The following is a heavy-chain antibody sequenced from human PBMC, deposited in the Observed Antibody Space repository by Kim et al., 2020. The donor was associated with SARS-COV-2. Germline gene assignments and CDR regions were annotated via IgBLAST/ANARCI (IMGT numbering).Heavy chain of an antibody. D-gene: IGHD4-17*01. CDR1: GINLDLWA. Sequence: GGSLRLSCEVSGINLDLWAMHWVRQVPGKGLEWVGGFRLDSVRVDYAASVKGRFIISRDKAKNSLYLQMNSLRGEDTALYYCTKDLNPGGADVWGQGTTVIVSS. V-gene: IGHV3-9*01. CDR3: TKDLNPGGADV. J-gene: IGHJ6*02. CDR2: FRLDSVRV.